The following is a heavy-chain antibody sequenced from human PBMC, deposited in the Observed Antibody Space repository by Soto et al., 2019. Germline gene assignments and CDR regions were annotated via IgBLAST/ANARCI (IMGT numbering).Heavy chain of an antibody. D-gene: IGHD2-21*02. V-gene: IGHV5-10-1*01. Sequence: ESMKISFKGSGDSWTSYWISWVRQMPGKGLEWMGRIDPSDSYTNYSPSFQGHVTISADKSISTAYLQWSSLKASDTAMYYCAMSGDPYYFDYWGQGTLVTVSS. CDR3: AMSGDPYYFDY. J-gene: IGHJ4*02. CDR1: GDSWTSYW. CDR2: IDPSDSYT.